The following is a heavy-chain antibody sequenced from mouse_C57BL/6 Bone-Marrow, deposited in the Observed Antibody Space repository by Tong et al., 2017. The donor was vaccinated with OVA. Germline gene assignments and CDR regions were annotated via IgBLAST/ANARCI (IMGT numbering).Heavy chain of an antibody. J-gene: IGHJ1*03. Sequence: VQLQESGPGLVAPSQSLSITCTVSGFSLTSYGVHWVRQPLGKGLEWLVVIWSDGSTTYNSALKSRLSISKDNSKSQVFLKMNSLQTDDTAMYYCARHYYGSDWYFDVWGTGTTVTVSS. CDR3: ARHYYGSDWYFDV. CDR1: GFSLTSYG. CDR2: IWSDGST. D-gene: IGHD1-1*01. V-gene: IGHV2-6-1*01.